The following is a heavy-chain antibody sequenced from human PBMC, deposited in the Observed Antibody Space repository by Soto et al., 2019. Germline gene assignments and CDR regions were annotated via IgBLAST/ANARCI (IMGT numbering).Heavy chain of an antibody. Sequence: QITLKESGPTLVKPTQTLTLTCTFSGFSLSTSGVGVGWIRQPPGKALEWLAVIYWDDDKRYSPSLKSRLTTSXDTSKNQVVLMMTNMDPVDTATYYCAHSYGDSFDYWGQGTLVTVSS. V-gene: IGHV2-5*02. CDR3: AHSYGDSFDY. CDR2: IYWDDDK. J-gene: IGHJ4*02. CDR1: GFSLSTSGVG. D-gene: IGHD4-17*01.